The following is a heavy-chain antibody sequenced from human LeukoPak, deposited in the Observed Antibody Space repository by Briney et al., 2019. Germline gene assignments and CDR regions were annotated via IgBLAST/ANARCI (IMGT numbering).Heavy chain of an antibody. D-gene: IGHD2-2*01. Sequence: GRSLRLSCAASGFTFSSYAMHWVRQAPGKGLEWVAVISSDGSNKYYADSVKGRFTISRDNSKNTLYLQMNSLRTEDTAVYYCAGDGDIVVVPAAINYFDYWGQGTLVTVSS. J-gene: IGHJ4*02. V-gene: IGHV3-30-3*01. CDR1: GFTFSSYA. CDR2: ISSDGSNK. CDR3: AGDGDIVVVPAAINYFDY.